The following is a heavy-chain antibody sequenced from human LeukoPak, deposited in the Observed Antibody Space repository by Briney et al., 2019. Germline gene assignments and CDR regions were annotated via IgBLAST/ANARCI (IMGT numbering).Heavy chain of an antibody. CDR3: ARQVSYSTSPLGYYFDY. Sequence: NPSETLSLTCTVSGGSISSTAYYWGWIRQPPGKGLEWIGSMYYSGNTYYNPSLKSRVTMSVDTPKNQFSLKLSSVTAADTAVFYCARQVSYSTSPLGYYFDYWGQGILVTVSS. CDR2: MYYSGNT. D-gene: IGHD2-2*01. V-gene: IGHV4-39*01. J-gene: IGHJ4*02. CDR1: GGSISSTAYY.